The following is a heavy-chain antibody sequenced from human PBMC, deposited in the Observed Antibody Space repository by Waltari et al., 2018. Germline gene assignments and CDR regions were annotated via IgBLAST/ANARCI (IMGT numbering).Heavy chain of an antibody. CDR1: KVMFSNYA. CDR2: IIPSCGTA. D-gene: IGHD5-18*01. V-gene: IGHV1-69*15. J-gene: IGHJ4*02. Sequence: QVQLVQSGAEVKRPGVSVRVSCRTSKVMFSNYAFSWVRQAPGQGLEWMGRIIPSCGTANYAQKFQGRVTITADESTSTAYMELSSLRSEDTAVYYCASRVDTAMAGVDYWGQGTLVTVSS. CDR3: ASRVDTAMAGVDY.